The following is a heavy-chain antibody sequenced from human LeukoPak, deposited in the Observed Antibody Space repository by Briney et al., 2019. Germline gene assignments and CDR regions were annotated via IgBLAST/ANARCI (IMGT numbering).Heavy chain of an antibody. CDR2: ISAYNGNT. CDR3: ARGSGWYGESYYYYYMDV. J-gene: IGHJ6*03. D-gene: IGHD6-19*01. CDR1: GYTFTSYG. V-gene: IGHV1-18*01. Sequence: GASVKVSFKASGYTFTSYGISWVRQAPAQGLEWMGWISAYNGNTNDAQKLQGRVTMTTDTYTSTAYMELRSLRSDDTAVYYCARGSGWYGESYYYYYMDVWGKGTTVTVSS.